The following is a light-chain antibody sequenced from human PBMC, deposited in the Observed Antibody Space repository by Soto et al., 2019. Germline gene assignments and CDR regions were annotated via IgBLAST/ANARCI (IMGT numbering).Light chain of an antibody. CDR2: GAS. CDR1: QGISNW. Sequence: DIQMTQSPSSVSASVVDRFTISFLASQGISNWLAWYQQKPGKAPRLLIYGASILQSGVPSRFSGSGSGTDFTLTISSLQPEDFATYYCQQANIFPRAFGQGTKVDI. J-gene: IGKJ1*01. CDR3: QQANIFPRA. V-gene: IGKV1-12*01.